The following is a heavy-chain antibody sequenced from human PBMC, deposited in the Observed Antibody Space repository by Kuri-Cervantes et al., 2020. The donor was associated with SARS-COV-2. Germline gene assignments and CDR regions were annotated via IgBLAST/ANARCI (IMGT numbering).Heavy chain of an antibody. J-gene: IGHJ3*01. D-gene: IGHD6-19*01. Sequence: GESLKISCAASGFTFSSYWMSWVRQAPGKGLEWVANIKQDGSEKYYVDSVKGRFTISRDNAKNSLYLQMNSLRAEDTVVYYCARGSAVSGASTFAFDLWGQGAMVTVSS. CDR2: IKQDGSEK. CDR3: ARGSAVSGASTFAFDL. V-gene: IGHV3-7*01. CDR1: GFTFSSYW.